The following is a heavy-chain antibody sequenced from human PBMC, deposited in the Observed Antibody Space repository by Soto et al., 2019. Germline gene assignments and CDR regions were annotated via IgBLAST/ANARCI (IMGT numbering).Heavy chain of an antibody. CDR3: AKDLSAATLPD. D-gene: IGHD2-15*01. CDR2: ISGSGGST. V-gene: IGHV3-23*01. CDR1: GFTFSDHY. Sequence: HPGGSLRLSCAASGFTFSDHYMEWVRQAPGKGLEWVSAISGSGGSTYYADSVKGRFTISRDNSKNTLYLQMNSLRAEDTAVYYCAKDLSAATLPDWGQGTLVTVSS. J-gene: IGHJ4*02.